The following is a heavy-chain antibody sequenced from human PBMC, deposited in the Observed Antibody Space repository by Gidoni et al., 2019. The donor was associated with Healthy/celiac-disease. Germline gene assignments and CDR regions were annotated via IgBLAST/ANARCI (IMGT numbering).Heavy chain of an antibody. J-gene: IGHJ5*02. D-gene: IGHD6-13*01. CDR2: ISYDGSNK. V-gene: IGHV3-30*18. CDR3: AKDRRSSSWYWFDP. CDR1: GFPFSSYG. Sequence: QVQLVVSVGGVVQPGSSLRLSCSASGFPFSSYGMHWVRQAPGKGLEWVAVISYDGSNKYYADSVKGRFTISRDNSKNTLYLQMNSLRAEDTAVYYCAKDRRSSSWYWFDPWGQGTLVTVSS.